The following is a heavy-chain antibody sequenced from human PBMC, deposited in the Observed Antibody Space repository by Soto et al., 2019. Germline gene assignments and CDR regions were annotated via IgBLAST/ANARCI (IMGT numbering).Heavy chain of an antibody. Sequence: ASETLSLTCIVSNGSVSSGNYSWRWVRQPPGKGLEWIGYIYYSGTTYYTPSLKSRLTMSMDRANDHFSPNLTSVTAADTAVYFCARGHYYYGMDVWGQEITVTVSS. CDR3: ARGHYYYGMDV. CDR2: IYYSGTT. V-gene: IGHV4-30-2*01. J-gene: IGHJ6*02. CDR1: NGSVSSGNYS.